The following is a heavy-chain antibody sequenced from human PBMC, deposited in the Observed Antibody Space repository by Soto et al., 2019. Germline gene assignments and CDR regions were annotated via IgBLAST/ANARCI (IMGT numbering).Heavy chain of an antibody. CDR1: GYSFTSYG. CDR2: LSGYNGNT. V-gene: IGHV1-18*04. Sequence: ASVKVSCKTSGYSFTSYGISWVRQAPGQGLEWMGWLSGYNGNTNYAQRLQGRVTLTTDTSATTAYMELRSLRSDDTAVYYCARGSYDYGDYDPSVENFHHCGEGTMVTVYS. CDR3: ARGSYDYGDYDPSVENFHH. D-gene: IGHD4-17*01. J-gene: IGHJ4*02.